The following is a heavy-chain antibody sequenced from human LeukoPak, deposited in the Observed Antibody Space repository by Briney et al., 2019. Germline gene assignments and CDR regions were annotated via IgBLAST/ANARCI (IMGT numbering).Heavy chain of an antibody. J-gene: IGHJ4*02. CDR3: ARQDTEGYYVDY. V-gene: IGHV4-59*08. Sequence: SETLSLTCTVSGGSISSYYWSWIRQPPGKGLEWIGYIYYSGSTNYNPSLKRRVTISVDTSKNQFSLKLSSVTAADTAVYYCARQDTEGYYVDYWGQGTLVIVSS. CDR2: IYYSGST. D-gene: IGHD3-22*01. CDR1: GGSISSYY.